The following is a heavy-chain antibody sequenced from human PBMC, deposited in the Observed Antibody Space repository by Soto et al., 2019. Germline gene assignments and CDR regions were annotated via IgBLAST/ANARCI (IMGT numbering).Heavy chain of an antibody. D-gene: IGHD4-17*01. CDR3: AREVIPLTTDWYFDL. V-gene: IGHV4-30-4*01. CDR2: IYDSGSS. J-gene: IGHJ2*01. Sequence: QLELRESGPGLVKPSETLSLTCTVSGGSISGGVGGLYYWSWIRQPPGKGLEWIGYIYDSGSSYYNPSLKSRVTITVDTSTNQSSLRLSSVTAADTAVYYCAREVIPLTTDWYFDLWGRGTLVTVSS. CDR1: GGSISGGVGGLYY.